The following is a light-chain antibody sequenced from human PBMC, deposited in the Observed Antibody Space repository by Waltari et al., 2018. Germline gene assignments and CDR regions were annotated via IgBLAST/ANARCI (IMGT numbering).Light chain of an antibody. CDR2: RAS. J-gene: IGKJ1*01. CDR1: PSASTS. V-gene: IGKV3-15*01. CDR3: QQYNIWPWT. Sequence: ELVMTQSPATLSVSPGERPSLSCRASPSASTSLAWYQQTPGQAPRLLIYRASTRAAGIPDRFSGSGSGTEFTLTISSLQSEDSAIYYCQQYNIWPWTFGQGTKVDIK.